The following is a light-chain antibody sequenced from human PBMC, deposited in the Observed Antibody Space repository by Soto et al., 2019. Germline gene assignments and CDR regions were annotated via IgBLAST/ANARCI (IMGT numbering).Light chain of an antibody. CDR1: SSNIGAGYD. V-gene: IGLV1-40*01. J-gene: IGLJ3*02. Sequence: QSVLTQPPSVSGAPGQRVTISCTGSSSNIGAGYDLHWYQQLPGTAPKLLIYGNSNRPSGVPVRFSGSKSGTSASLAITGLQAEDEADYYCQSYDSSLSGSVFGGGTKLTVL. CDR2: GNS. CDR3: QSYDSSLSGSV.